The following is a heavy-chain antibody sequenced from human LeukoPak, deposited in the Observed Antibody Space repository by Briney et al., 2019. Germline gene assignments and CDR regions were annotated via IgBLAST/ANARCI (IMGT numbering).Heavy chain of an antibody. D-gene: IGHD2-15*01. V-gene: IGHV3-7*01. Sequence: DSVKGRFTISRDNAKNSLYLQMNSLRAEDTAMYYCARDGGHCSGGSCYVDAFDIWGQGTMVTVSS. CDR3: ARDGGHCSGGSCYVDAFDI. J-gene: IGHJ3*02.